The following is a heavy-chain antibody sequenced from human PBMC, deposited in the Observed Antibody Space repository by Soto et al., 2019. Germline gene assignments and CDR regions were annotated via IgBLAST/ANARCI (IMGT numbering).Heavy chain of an antibody. D-gene: IGHD3-16*01. CDR1: GFTFSDYY. V-gene: IGHV3-11*01. CDR2: ISNSGTTI. J-gene: IGHJ6*03. Sequence: QVQLVESGGGLVKPGGSLRLSCEASGFTFSDYYMSWIRQAPGKGLAWVSYISNSGTTIYYADSVKGRFTISRDNANNSLYLQMNSLRAEDTAVYYCAKSFQPPLGESSYSYYYYMDVWGKGTTVTVSS. CDR3: AKSFQPPLGESSYSYYYYMDV.